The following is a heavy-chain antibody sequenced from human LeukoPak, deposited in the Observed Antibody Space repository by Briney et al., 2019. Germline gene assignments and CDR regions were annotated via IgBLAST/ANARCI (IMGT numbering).Heavy chain of an antibody. CDR3: AKHGRASAVAGTRSY. CDR1: GFTFSSYA. V-gene: IGHV3-23*01. J-gene: IGHJ4*02. Sequence: GFLRLSCAASGFTFSSYAMSWVRQAPGKGLEWVSAISGSGGSTYYADSVKGRFTISRDNSKNTLYLQMNSLRAEDTAVYYCAKHGRASAVAGTRSYWGQGTLVTVSS. CDR2: ISGSGGST. D-gene: IGHD6-19*01.